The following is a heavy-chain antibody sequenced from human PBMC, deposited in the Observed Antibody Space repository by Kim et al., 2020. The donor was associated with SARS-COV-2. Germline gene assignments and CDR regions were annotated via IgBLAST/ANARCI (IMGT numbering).Heavy chain of an antibody. J-gene: IGHJ3*02. V-gene: IGHV3-74*01. Sequence: ADSVKGRFTISRDNDKNTLYLQMNSLRAEDTAVYYCARMYYYGSGDAFDIWGQGTMVTVSS. CDR3: ARMYYYGSGDAFDI. D-gene: IGHD3-10*01.